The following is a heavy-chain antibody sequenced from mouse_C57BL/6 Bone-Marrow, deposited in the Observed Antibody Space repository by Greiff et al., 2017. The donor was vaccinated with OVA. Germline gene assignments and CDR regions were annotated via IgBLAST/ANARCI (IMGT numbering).Heavy chain of an antibody. CDR1: GYTFTDYN. J-gene: IGHJ1*03. V-gene: IGHV1-18*01. D-gene: IGHD2-2*01. Sequence: VQLQQSGPELVKPGASVKTPCKASGYTFTDYNMDWVKQSHGKSLEWIGDINPNNGGTIYNQKFKGKATLTVDKSSSTAYMELRSLTSEDTAVYYCARSPLWLPYWYFDVWGTGTTVTVSS. CDR2: INPNNGGT. CDR3: ARSPLWLPYWYFDV.